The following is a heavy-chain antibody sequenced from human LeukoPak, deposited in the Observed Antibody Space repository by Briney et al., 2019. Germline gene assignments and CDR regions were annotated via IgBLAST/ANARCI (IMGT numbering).Heavy chain of an antibody. V-gene: IGHV5-51*01. CDR3: ARWERRINAFDI. D-gene: IGHD1-1*01. J-gene: IGHJ3*02. CDR2: IYPGDSDT. Sequence: GASLKISCQGSGYSFTSYWIGWVRQLPGKGLEWMGIIYPGDSDTRYSPSFQGQVTISADKSISTAYLQWSSLKASDTAMYYCARWERRINAFDIWGQGTVVTVSS. CDR1: GYSFTSYW.